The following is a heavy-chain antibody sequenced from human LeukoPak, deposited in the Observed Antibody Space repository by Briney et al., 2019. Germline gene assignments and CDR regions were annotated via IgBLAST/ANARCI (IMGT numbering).Heavy chain of an antibody. Sequence: SETLSLTCTVSGGSISSYYWSWIRQPPGKGLEWIGYIYYSGSTNYNPSLKSRVTISVDTSKNQFSLKLSSVTAADTAVYYCARDTGRAFDYWGQGTLVTVSS. CDR1: GGSISSYY. V-gene: IGHV4-59*01. CDR2: IYYSGST. J-gene: IGHJ4*02. CDR3: ARDTGRAFDY. D-gene: IGHD1-14*01.